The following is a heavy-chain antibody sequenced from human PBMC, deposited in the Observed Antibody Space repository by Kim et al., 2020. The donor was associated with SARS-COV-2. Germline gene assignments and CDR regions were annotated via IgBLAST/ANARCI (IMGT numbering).Heavy chain of an antibody. CDR3: ASAVVGTFYYGMDV. Sequence: GESLKISCEGSGYTFAKCWVAWVRQMPGKGLEWMGIIYPGDSDTRYSPSFQGQVTMSVDKSLNTAYLQWNSLKTSDTGMYFCASAVVGTFYYGMDVWGQGTTVIVTS. D-gene: IGHD6-19*01. V-gene: IGHV5-51*01. J-gene: IGHJ6*02. CDR2: IYPGDSDT. CDR1: GYTFAKCW.